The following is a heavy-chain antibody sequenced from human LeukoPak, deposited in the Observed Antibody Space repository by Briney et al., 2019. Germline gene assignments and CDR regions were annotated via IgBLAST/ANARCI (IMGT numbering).Heavy chain of an antibody. J-gene: IGHJ4*02. D-gene: IGHD4-23*01. CDR3: ARAVDYGGNYDY. CDR2: IIPIFGTA. Sequence: SVTVTCKSSRGTFSSYTISWVRPATGQGLDWMGRIIPIFGTANYAQKFQCRVTITTDESTSTAYMELSSLTSEDTAVYYCARAVDYGGNYDYWGQGTLVTVSS. V-gene: IGHV1-69*05. CDR1: RGTFSSYT.